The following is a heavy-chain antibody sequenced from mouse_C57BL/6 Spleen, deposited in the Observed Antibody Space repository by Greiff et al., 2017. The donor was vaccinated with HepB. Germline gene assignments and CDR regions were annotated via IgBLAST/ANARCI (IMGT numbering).Heavy chain of an antibody. J-gene: IGHJ1*03. CDR3: ATYDYDSRYWYFDV. CDR1: GYSFTGYY. D-gene: IGHD2-4*01. Sequence: EVQLQQSGPELVKPGASVKISCKASGYSFTGYYMNWVKQSPEKSLEWIGEINPSTGGTTYNQKFKAKATLTVDKSSSTAYMQLKSLTSEDSAVYYCATYDYDSRYWYFDVWGTGTTVTVSS. V-gene: IGHV1-42*01. CDR2: INPSTGGT.